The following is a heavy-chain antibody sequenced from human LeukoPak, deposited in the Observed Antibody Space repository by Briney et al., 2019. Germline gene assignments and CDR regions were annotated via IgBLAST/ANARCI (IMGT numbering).Heavy chain of an antibody. V-gene: IGHV1-69-2*01. CDR2: VDPEDGET. CDR1: GGTFSSYA. D-gene: IGHD3-16*02. CDR3: ATVRGQPGNFDY. J-gene: IGHJ4*02. Sequence: ASVKVSCKASGGTFSSYAISWVRQAPGQGLEWMGLVDPEDGETIYAEKFQGRVTITADTSTDTAYMELSSLRSEDTAVYYCATVRGQPGNFDYWGQGTLVTVSS.